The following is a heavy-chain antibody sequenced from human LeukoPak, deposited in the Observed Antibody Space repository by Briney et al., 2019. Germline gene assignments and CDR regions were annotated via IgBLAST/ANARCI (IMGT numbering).Heavy chain of an antibody. J-gene: IGHJ3*02. D-gene: IGHD3-22*01. CDR2: IYYSGST. CDR1: GGSISSYY. Sequence: SETLSLTCTVSGGSISSYYWSWIRQPPGKGLEWIGYIYYSGSTNYNPSLKSRVTISVDTSKNQFSLRLSSVTAADTAVYYCARDGYYDSSGYLDAFDIWGQGTMVTVSS. V-gene: IGHV4-59*01. CDR3: ARDGYYDSSGYLDAFDI.